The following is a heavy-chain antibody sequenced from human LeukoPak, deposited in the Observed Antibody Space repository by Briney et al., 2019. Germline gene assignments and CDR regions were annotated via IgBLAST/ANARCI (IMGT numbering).Heavy chain of an antibody. J-gene: IGHJ4*02. CDR2: IYHSGSN. D-gene: IGHD6-19*01. Sequence: PGGSLRLSCAASGFTFSSYEMNWVRQAPGKGLEWIGSIYHSGSNYYNPSLKSRVTISVDTSKNQFSLKLSSVTAADTAVYYCARGSIALAGSDYWGQGTLVTVSS. CDR1: GFTFSSYE. V-gene: IGHV4-38-2*01. CDR3: ARGSIALAGSDY.